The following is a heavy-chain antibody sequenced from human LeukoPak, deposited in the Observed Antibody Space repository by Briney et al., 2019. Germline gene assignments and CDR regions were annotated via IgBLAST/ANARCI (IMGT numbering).Heavy chain of an antibody. CDR3: ASGKYYYVY. CDR1: GGSFSGYY. D-gene: IGHD3-10*02. Sequence: PSETLSLTCAVSGGSFSGYYWSWIRQPPGKGLEWIGEINHSGSTNYNPSLKSRVTISVDTSKNQFPLKLSSVTAADTAVYYCASGKYYYVYWGRGTLVTVSS. V-gene: IGHV4-34*01. CDR2: INHSGST. J-gene: IGHJ4*02.